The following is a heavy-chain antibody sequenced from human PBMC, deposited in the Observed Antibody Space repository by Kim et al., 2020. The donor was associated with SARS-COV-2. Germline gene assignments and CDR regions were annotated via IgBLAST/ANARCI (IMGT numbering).Heavy chain of an antibody. CDR2: NSCSGDTR. V-gene: IGHV3-23*01. Sequence: GGSLRLSCAASGVTVNNYSINLVRQRPGTELDRFPVNSCSGDTRYHADLAKGRFTFFRDNSKHTVFLQRNSLRAEDTDVYYWAKSGAKWDGSGSSQSYYYMDVWGKGTTVTVAS. CDR3: AKSGAKWDGSGSSQSYYYMDV. D-gene: IGHD3-10*01. J-gene: IGHJ6*03. CDR1: GVTVNNYS.